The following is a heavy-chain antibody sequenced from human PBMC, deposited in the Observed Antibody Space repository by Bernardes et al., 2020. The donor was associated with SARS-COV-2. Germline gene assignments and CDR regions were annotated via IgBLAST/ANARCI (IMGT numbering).Heavy chain of an antibody. D-gene: IGHD3-22*01. CDR1: GYPFTGYY. V-gene: IGHV1-2*02. J-gene: IGHJ6*02. CDR3: ALPPTNYDRFGMDV. CDR2: INPNSGGT. Sequence: ASVKVSCKASGYPFTGYYLHWVRQAPGQGLEWLVWINPNSGGTNYAQKFQGRVTMTRDTSVSTAYMELSRLRSDDTAVYYCALPPTNYDRFGMDVWGQGTTVTVSS.